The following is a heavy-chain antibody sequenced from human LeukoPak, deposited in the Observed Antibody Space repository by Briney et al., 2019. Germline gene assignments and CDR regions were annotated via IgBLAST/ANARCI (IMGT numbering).Heavy chain of an antibody. J-gene: IGHJ4*02. CDR3: ARRIGSGSYADY. V-gene: IGHV4-39*01. Sequence: PSETLSLTCTVSGASISSTGSFWDWIRQPPGQGLEWIGTIYYSGTTYYNLSLKSRVSISVDTPNNQFSLRLSSVTAADTAVYYCARRIGSGSYADYWGQGTLVTVSS. CDR2: IYYSGTT. CDR1: GASISSTGSF. D-gene: IGHD3-10*01.